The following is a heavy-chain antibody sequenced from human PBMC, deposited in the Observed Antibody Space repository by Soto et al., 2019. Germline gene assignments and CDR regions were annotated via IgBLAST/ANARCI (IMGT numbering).Heavy chain of an antibody. D-gene: IGHD1-1*01. CDR1: GFSLSTSGVG. CDR2: IYWDDDK. V-gene: IGHV2-5*02. Sequence: QITLKESGPTLVRPSQTLTLTCTFSGFSLSTSGVGVGWIRQPPGKALEWRALIYWDDDKRYRPSLKSRLTITKETSKNQVVLTLTNVDPVDTATYYCAHRAATTDSYYFDYWGQGTLITVSS. J-gene: IGHJ4*02. CDR3: AHRAATTDSYYFDY.